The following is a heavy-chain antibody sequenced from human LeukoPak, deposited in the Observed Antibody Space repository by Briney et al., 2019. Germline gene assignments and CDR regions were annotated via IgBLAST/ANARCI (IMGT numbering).Heavy chain of an antibody. D-gene: IGHD2-15*01. Sequence: GASVKVSCKASGYTFTSYYMHWVRQAPGQGIEWMGIINPSGGSTSYAQKFQGRVTMTRDTSTSTVYMELSSLRSEDTAVYYCARDRFPVALLGYCSGGSCYIPGGYWGQGTLVTVSS. J-gene: IGHJ4*02. V-gene: IGHV1-46*01. CDR2: INPSGGST. CDR1: GYTFTSYY. CDR3: ARDRFPVALLGYCSGGSCYIPGGY.